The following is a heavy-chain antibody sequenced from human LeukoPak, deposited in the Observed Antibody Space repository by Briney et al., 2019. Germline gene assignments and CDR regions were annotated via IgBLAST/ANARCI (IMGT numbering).Heavy chain of an antibody. Sequence: SETLSLTCTVSGGSISSYYWSWIRQPPGKGLEWIGYVFYSGSTNYNPALKSRVTISVDTSKSQFSLKVKSVTAADTAVYCCARSPSGGWYNWFDPWGQGTMVTVSS. V-gene: IGHV4-59*08. CDR2: VFYSGST. CDR1: GGSISSYY. D-gene: IGHD6-19*01. J-gene: IGHJ5*02. CDR3: ARSPSGGWYNWFDP.